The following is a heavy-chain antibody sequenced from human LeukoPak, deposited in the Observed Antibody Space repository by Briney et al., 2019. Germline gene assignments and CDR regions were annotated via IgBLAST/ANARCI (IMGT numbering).Heavy chain of an antibody. J-gene: IGHJ4*02. CDR1: GFTFSSYG. D-gene: IGHD3-10*01. Sequence: GGSLRLSCGVSGFTFSSYGMHWVRQAPGKGLEWVAYIRYDGSNRHYADSVKGRFTISRDNSKNTLYLQMNSLRAEDTAVYYCARDYGLKYYFDYWGQGTLVTVSS. CDR3: ARDYGLKYYFDY. V-gene: IGHV3-30*02. CDR2: IRYDGSNR.